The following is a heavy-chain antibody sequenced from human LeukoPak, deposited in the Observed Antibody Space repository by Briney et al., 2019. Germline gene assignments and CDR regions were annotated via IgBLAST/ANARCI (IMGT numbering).Heavy chain of an antibody. J-gene: IGHJ4*02. V-gene: IGHV1-2*02. CDR2: INPNSGGT. CDR1: GYTFTGYY. D-gene: IGHD6-13*01. Sequence: ASVKVSCKASGYTFTGYYMHWVRQAPGQGLEWMGWINPNSGGTNYAQKFQGRVTMTRDTSISTAYMELSRLRSDDTAVYYCVRAHGIAAAGTGFDYWGQGTLVTVSS. CDR3: VRAHGIAAAGTGFDY.